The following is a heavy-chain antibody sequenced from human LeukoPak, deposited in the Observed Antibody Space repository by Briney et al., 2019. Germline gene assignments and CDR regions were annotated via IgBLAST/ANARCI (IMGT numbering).Heavy chain of an antibody. J-gene: IGHJ5*02. CDR2: MNPNSGNT. CDR3: ARDYTAMETGWFDP. D-gene: IGHD5-18*01. CDR1: GYTFTSYD. Sequence: ASVKVSCKASGYTFTSYDINWVRQATGQGLEWMGWMNPNSGNTGYAQKFQGRVTITRNTSISTAYMELRSLRSDDTAVYYCARDYTAMETGWFDPWGQGTLVTVSS. V-gene: IGHV1-8*03.